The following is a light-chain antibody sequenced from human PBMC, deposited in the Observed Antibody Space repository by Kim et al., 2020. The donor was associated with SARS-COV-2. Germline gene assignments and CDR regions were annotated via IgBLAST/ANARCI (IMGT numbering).Light chain of an antibody. J-gene: IGKJ1*01. CDR1: QSVITS. V-gene: IGKV1-5*03. Sequence: SEAVGERDTITCRASQSVITSLAWYQQKPGKAPKLLIYKASNLQSDVPSRFSGRGSGTEFTLTIDSLQPDDSSTYYCQQYKHYKTFGQGTKVDIK. CDR3: QQYKHYKT. CDR2: KAS.